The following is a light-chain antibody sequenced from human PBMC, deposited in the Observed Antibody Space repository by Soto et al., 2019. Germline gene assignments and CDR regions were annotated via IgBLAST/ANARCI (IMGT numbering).Light chain of an antibody. CDR1: SSNIGSNT. CDR3: AAWDDSLSGPV. CDR2: GNS. J-gene: IGLJ3*02. V-gene: IGLV1-44*01. Sequence: QSVLTQPPSASATPGQRVTISCSGNSSNIGSNTVNWYQQLPGTAPKLLIYGNSQRPSGVPDRFSGSKSGTSASLAISGLQSADEADYYCAAWDDSLSGPVFGGGTKVTVL.